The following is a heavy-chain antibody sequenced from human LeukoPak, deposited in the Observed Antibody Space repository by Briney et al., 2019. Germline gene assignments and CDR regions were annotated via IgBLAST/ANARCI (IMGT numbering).Heavy chain of an antibody. CDR3: ARGAGSYYFTYFHY. V-gene: IGHV3-30-3*01. Sequence: GRSLRLSCAASGFTFSSYTLHWVRQAPGKGLEWVAVISYDGSNKYYAASVKGRFSVSRDNSKNTLYLQMNSLRAEDTALYYCARGAGSYYFTYFHYWGQGTLVTVSS. J-gene: IGHJ1*01. CDR1: GFTFSSYT. CDR2: ISYDGSNK. D-gene: IGHD1-26*01.